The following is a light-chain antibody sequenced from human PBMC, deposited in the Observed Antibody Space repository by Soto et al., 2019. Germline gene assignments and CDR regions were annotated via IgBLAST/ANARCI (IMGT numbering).Light chain of an antibody. J-gene: IGKJ5*01. V-gene: IGKV3-20*01. CDR1: QSVSSSY. CDR3: QQYGSSPIT. CDR2: GAS. Sequence: DIVLTQAPGTLSLSPGERATLSCQASQSVSSSYLAWYQQNPGQAPRLLIYGASSRATGIPDRFSGRGSGTDFTLTISRLEPEDFAVYYCQQYGSSPITFGQGTRLEIK.